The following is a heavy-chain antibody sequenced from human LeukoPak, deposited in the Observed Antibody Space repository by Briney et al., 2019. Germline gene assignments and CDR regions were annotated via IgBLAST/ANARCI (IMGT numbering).Heavy chain of an antibody. Sequence: SETLSLTCTVSGGSISSYYWSWIRQPPGKGLEWIGYKYTSGSTNYNPSLKSRVTISVDTSKNQFSLKLSSVTAADTAVYYCARHGYYDFWSGYFDYWGQGTLVTVSS. D-gene: IGHD3-3*01. V-gene: IGHV4-4*09. J-gene: IGHJ4*02. CDR2: KYTSGST. CDR3: ARHGYYDFWSGYFDY. CDR1: GGSISSYY.